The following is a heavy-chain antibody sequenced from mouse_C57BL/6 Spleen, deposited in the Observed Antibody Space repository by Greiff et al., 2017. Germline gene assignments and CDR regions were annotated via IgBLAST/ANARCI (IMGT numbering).Heavy chain of an antibody. V-gene: IGHV1-82*01. Sequence: QVQLQQSGPELVKPGASVKISCKASGYAFSSSWMNWVKQRPGKGLEWIGRFYPGDGDINYNGKFKGKATLTADKSSSTAYMQLSRLTSEDSAVYLSARERALLPMDDWGTGTSVTVSS. CDR3: ARERALLPMDD. J-gene: IGHJ4*01. CDR1: GYAFSSSW. CDR2: FYPGDGDI. D-gene: IGHD2-10*01.